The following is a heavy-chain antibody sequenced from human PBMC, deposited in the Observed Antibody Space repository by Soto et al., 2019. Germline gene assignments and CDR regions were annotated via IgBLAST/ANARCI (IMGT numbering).Heavy chain of an antibody. D-gene: IGHD3-9*01. J-gene: IGHJ5*02. CDR3: XXXXXXXXXFDP. V-gene: IGHV1-18*01. CDR2: IGAHNSDT. Sequence: QIQLVQSGAEVKKPGASVKVSCKASGYTFNTXGXXXXXXXXXXXLEWMGWIGAHNSDTNYAQAFRGRLTMTIDTXXXXXXXXXXXXXXXXXXXXXXXXXXXXXXXFDPWGQGTLVTVSS. CDR1: GYTFNTXG.